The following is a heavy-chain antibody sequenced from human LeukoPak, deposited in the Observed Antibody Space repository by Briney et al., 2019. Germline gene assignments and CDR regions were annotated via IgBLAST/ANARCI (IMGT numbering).Heavy chain of an antibody. CDR2: IYHSGST. CDR3: ARASHDYGDYSHFDY. V-gene: IGHV4-4*02. D-gene: IGHD4-17*01. J-gene: IGHJ4*02. Sequence: SETLSLTCAVSGGSISSRNWWSWVRQPPGKGLEWIGEIYHSGSTNYNPSLKTRVTISVDKSKNQFSLKLSSVTAADTAVYYCARASHDYGDYSHFDYWGQGTLVTVPS. CDR1: GGSISSRNW.